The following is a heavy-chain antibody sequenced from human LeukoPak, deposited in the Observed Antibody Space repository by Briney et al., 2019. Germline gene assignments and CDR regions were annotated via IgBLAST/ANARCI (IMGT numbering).Heavy chain of an antibody. CDR3: ARHRNYYGSGSYFFDY. Sequence: SETLSLTCTVSGGSISSSSYYWGWIRQPPGKGLEWIGSIYYSGSTYYNPSLKSRVTISVDTSKNQFSLKLSSVTAADTAVYYCARHRNYYGSGSYFFDYWGQGTLVTVSS. CDR2: IYYSGST. CDR1: GGSISSSSYY. V-gene: IGHV4-39*01. D-gene: IGHD3-10*01. J-gene: IGHJ4*02.